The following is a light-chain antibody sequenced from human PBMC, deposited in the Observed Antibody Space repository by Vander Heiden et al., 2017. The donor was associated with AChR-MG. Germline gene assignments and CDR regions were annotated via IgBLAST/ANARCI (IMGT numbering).Light chain of an antibody. J-gene: IGKJ4*01. V-gene: IGKV4-1*01. CDR1: QSVLYTSNNKNY. Sequence: DIVMTQSPDSLAVSLGERATINCKSSQSVLYTSNNKNYLAWYQQKPGQPPRLLIYWASTRESGVPDRFRRSGSGTDFTLTISSLQAEDVAVYYCQQEYSTPPTFGGGTKVEIK. CDR3: QQEYSTPPT. CDR2: WAS.